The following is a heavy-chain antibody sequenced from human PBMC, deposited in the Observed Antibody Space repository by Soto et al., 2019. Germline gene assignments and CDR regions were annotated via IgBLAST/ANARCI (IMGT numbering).Heavy chain of an antibody. J-gene: IGHJ5*02. CDR1: WGTIRSSY. CDR2: XYXSXTX. Sequence: SGTQLLTSTVSWGTIRSSYWSRILQPPGKGLEXFXXXYXSXTXTXXXXLKSRVTMSVDTSKNQFSLKLSSVTAADTAVYYCARDRSDNWFDPWGQGTLLTVSS. V-gene: IGHV4-59*01. D-gene: IGHD1-26*01. CDR3: ARDRSDNWFDP.